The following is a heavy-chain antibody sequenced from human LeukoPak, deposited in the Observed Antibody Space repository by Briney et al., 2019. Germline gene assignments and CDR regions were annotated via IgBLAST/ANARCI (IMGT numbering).Heavy chain of an antibody. D-gene: IGHD4-17*01. V-gene: IGHV4-39*01. CDR1: GGSISSSSYY. Sequence: SETLSLTCTVSGGSISSSSYYWCWIRQPPGKGLEWIGSIYYSGSTYYNPSLKSRVTISVDTSKNQFSLKLSSVTAADTAVYYCARVYDYGDYYFDYWGQGTLVTVSS. J-gene: IGHJ4*02. CDR2: IYYSGST. CDR3: ARVYDYGDYYFDY.